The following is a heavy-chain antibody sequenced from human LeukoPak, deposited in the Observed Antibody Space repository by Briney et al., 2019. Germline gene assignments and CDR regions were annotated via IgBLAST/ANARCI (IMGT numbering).Heavy chain of an antibody. D-gene: IGHD1-26*01. V-gene: IGHV3-7*01. Sequence: GGSLRLSCAASGFTFSNYWMSWVRHAPGKGLEGVANIKEDGSEKYYVDSVQGRFTTSRDSAKNSLYLQMNSLRVEDTAVYYCARGASGSYYDYWGQGTLVTVSS. CDR3: ARGASGSYYDY. CDR2: IKEDGSEK. CDR1: GFTFSNYW. J-gene: IGHJ4*02.